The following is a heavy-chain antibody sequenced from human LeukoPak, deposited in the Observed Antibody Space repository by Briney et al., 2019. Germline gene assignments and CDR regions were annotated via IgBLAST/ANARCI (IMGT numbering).Heavy chain of an antibody. CDR1: GFTFSSYA. Sequence: GGSLRLSCAASGFTFSSYAMSWVRQAPGKGLEWVSAISGSGGSTYYADSVKGRFTISRDNSKNTLYLQMNSLRAEDTAVYYCAKGRDAYYYYYYMDVWGKGTTVTVSS. J-gene: IGHJ6*03. CDR2: ISGSGGST. CDR3: AKGRDAYYYYYYMDV. V-gene: IGHV3-23*01.